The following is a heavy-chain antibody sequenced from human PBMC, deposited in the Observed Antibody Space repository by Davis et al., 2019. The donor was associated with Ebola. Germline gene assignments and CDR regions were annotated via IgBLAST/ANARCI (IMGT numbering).Heavy chain of an antibody. CDR1: GFTFSSYS. Sequence: PGGSLRLSCAASGFTFSSYSMNWVRQAPGKGLEWVAVISYDGSNKYYADSVKGRFTISRDNSKNTLYLQMNSLRAEDTAVYYCARGKKSVFGVAFDYWGQGTLVTVSS. V-gene: IGHV3-30*03. J-gene: IGHJ4*02. CDR3: ARGKKSVFGVAFDY. CDR2: ISYDGSNK. D-gene: IGHD3-3*01.